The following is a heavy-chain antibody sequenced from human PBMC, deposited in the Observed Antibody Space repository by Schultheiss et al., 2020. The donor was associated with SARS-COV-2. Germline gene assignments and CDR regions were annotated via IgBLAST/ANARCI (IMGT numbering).Heavy chain of an antibody. CDR1: GGSISSGGYY. Sequence: GSLRLSCTVSGGSISSGGYYWSWIRQHPGKGLEWIGRIYTSGSTNYNPSLKSRVTISVDTSKNQFSLKLSSVTAADTAVYYCARSSAAVAGYLFDYWGQGTLVTVSS. CDR3: ARSSAAVAGYLFDY. J-gene: IGHJ4*02. D-gene: IGHD6-19*01. V-gene: IGHV4-61*08. CDR2: IYTSGST.